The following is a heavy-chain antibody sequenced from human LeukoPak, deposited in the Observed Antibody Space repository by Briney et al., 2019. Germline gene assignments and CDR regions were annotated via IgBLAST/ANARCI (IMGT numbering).Heavy chain of an antibody. Sequence: GGSLRLSCAGSGFTFSDYAMGWVRQTPGEGLEWISDISGVADTTHYADSVKGRFTISRDNSKNTLYLQMNSLRAEDTAVYYCATESKWLPTYWGQGTLVTVSS. CDR1: GFTFSDYA. D-gene: IGHD5-12*01. CDR3: ATESKWLPTY. V-gene: IGHV3-23*01. CDR2: ISGVADTT. J-gene: IGHJ4*02.